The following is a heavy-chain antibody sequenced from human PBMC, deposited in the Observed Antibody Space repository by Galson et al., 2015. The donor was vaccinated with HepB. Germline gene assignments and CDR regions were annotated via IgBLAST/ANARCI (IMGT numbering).Heavy chain of an antibody. CDR1: GFTFSSYG. CDR2: IWYDGSNK. V-gene: IGHV3-33*01. D-gene: IGHD3-9*01. CDR3: ARANYDILTGYRLGNYFDY. J-gene: IGHJ4*02. Sequence: SLRLSCAASGFTFSSYGMHWVRQAPGKGLEWVAVIWYDGSNKYYADSVKGRFTISRDNSKNTLYLQMNSLRAEDTAVYYCARANYDILTGYRLGNYFDYWGQGTLVTVSS.